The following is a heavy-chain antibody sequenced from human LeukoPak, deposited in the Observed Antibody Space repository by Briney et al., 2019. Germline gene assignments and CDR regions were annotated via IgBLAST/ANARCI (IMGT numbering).Heavy chain of an antibody. J-gene: IGHJ4*02. CDR3: ARSSGWSIRDYFDY. V-gene: IGHV1-18*04. Sequence: ASVKVSRKASGYTFTSYGISWVRQAPGQGLGWMGWICDYNGNTNYAQKLQGRVTMTTDTSTSTAYMELRSLRSDDTAVYYCARSSGWSIRDYFDYWGQGTLVTVSS. CDR2: ICDYNGNT. CDR1: GYTFTSYG. D-gene: IGHD6-19*01.